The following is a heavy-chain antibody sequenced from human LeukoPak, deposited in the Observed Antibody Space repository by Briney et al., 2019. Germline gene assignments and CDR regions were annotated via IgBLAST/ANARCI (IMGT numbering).Heavy chain of an antibody. Sequence: GSLRLSCAASGFTFSDYYMSWVRQAPGEGLGGVSYISSSGSTIYYADSVKGRFTISRDNAKNSLYLQMNSLRAEDTAVYYCAREGSIAAAWSHDYWGQGTLVTVSS. CDR3: AREGSIAAAWSHDY. D-gene: IGHD6-13*01. CDR1: GFTFSDYY. V-gene: IGHV3-11*01. CDR2: ISSSGSTI. J-gene: IGHJ4*02.